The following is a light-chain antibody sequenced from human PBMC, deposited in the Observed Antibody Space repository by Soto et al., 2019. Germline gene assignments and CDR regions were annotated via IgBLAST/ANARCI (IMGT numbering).Light chain of an antibody. Sequence: IQLTQSPSSLSASVGDRVTITCRASQGISTYLTWYQQKPRKAPKLLIYGASRLQSGVPSRFSGSGSGTNFTLTIGNLQPEDFATYYCQQSYSTPRITFGPGTKVDIK. V-gene: IGKV1-39*01. CDR3: QQSYSTPRIT. CDR2: GAS. CDR1: QGISTY. J-gene: IGKJ3*01.